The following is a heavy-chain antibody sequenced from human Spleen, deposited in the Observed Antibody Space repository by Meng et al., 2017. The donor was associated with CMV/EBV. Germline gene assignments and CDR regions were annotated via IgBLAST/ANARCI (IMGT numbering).Heavy chain of an antibody. CDR2: ISPYNGDT. J-gene: IGHJ5*02. CDR1: FTNDG. D-gene: IGHD2-2*01. Sequence: FTNDGISRVRQAPGQGLEWMGWISPYNGDTNYARNLRGRVTMTTDTPTSTAYMELRSLRSDDTAVYYCARDIEYCSGTGCYEDCFNPWGQGTLVTVSS. CDR3: ARDIEYCSGTGCYEDCFNP. V-gene: IGHV1-18*04.